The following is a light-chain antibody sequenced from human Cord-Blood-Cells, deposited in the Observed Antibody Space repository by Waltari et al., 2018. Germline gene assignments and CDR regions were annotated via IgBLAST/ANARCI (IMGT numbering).Light chain of an antibody. CDR3: SSYTSSSTRV. CDR2: DVS. Sequence: QSALTQPASVSGSPGQSITISCTGTSSDVGGYNYVSWYQQHPGKAPQLMIYDVSNRPSGGSNRFSGSKSGNTASLTLSGLQAEDEADYYCSSYTSSSTRVFGGGTKLTVL. J-gene: IGLJ3*02. CDR1: SSDVGGYNY. V-gene: IGLV2-14*01.